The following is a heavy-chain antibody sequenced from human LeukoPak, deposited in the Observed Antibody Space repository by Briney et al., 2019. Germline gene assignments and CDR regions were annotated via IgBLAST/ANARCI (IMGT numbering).Heavy chain of an antibody. V-gene: IGHV4-39*01. CDR2: IYYSGST. CDR3: ARHFTSGSYSPAGY. J-gene: IGHJ4*02. Sequence: SETLSLTCTVSGGSISSSSYYWGWIRQPPGKGLEWIVSIYYSGSTYYNPSLKSRVTISVDTSENQFSLKLSSVTAADTAVYYCARHFTSGSYSPAGYWGQGTLVTVSS. CDR1: GGSISSSSYY. D-gene: IGHD1-26*01.